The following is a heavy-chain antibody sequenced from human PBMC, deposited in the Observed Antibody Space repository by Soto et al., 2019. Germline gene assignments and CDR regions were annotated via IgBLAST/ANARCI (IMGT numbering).Heavy chain of an antibody. CDR1: GAAVSSWE. D-gene: IGHD5-18*01. CDR3: ARGDTYFDY. J-gene: IGHJ4*02. CDR2: IYYSGST. Sequence: XETLALTCTFCGAAVSSWEWSWIRQPPGKGLESIAYIYYSGSTNYNPSLKSRVTISVDTSKNQFSLKLTSVTAADTGLYCCARGDTYFDYRGQGTLVTVSS. V-gene: IGHV4-59*02.